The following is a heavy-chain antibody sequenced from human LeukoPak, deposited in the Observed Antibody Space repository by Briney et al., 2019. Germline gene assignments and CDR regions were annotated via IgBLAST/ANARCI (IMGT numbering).Heavy chain of an antibody. J-gene: IGHJ4*02. CDR2: INPSGGST. Sequence: ASVKVSCKASGYTFTSCYMHWVRQAPGQGLEWMGIINPSGGSTSYAQKFQGRVTMTRDTSTSTVYMELSSLRSEDTAVYYCARDLRYFDWLLNFDYWGQGTLVTVSS. CDR3: ARDLRYFDWLLNFDY. CDR1: GYTFTSCY. V-gene: IGHV1-46*01. D-gene: IGHD3-9*01.